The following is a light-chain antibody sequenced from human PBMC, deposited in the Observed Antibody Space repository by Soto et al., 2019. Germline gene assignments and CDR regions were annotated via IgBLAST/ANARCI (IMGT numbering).Light chain of an antibody. CDR1: SSDFGDDKY. V-gene: IGLV2-14*01. CDR3: GSFTTSRIGV. Sequence: QSALTQPASVCGSPGQSSTVSCTGSSSDFGDDKYVSWYQQQPGKGPNLLIYGVNSRPSGIYNRFSGSKSGNTASLTISGLQVEDEAEYFCGSFTTSRIGVFGGGTKLTVL. J-gene: IGLJ3*02. CDR2: GVN.